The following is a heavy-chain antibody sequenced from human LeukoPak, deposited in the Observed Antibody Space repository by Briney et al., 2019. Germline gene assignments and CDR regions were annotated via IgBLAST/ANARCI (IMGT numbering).Heavy chain of an antibody. CDR1: GYTFTGYY. D-gene: IGHD5-18*01. CDR2: INPNSGAA. J-gene: IGHJ4*02. Sequence: ASVKVSCKASGYTFTGYYMHWVRQAPGQGLEWMGWINPNSGAANYAQKFQGRVTMTRDTSISTAYMELSRLKSDDTALYYCARERREYSYGSFIGDYWAQGTLVTVSS. V-gene: IGHV1-2*02. CDR3: ARERREYSYGSFIGDY.